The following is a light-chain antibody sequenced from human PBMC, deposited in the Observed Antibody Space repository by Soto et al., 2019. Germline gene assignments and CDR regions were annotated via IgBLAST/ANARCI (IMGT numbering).Light chain of an antibody. V-gene: IGLV4-69*01. J-gene: IGLJ3*02. CDR1: TGHSSYV. CDR3: PKGASGIQV. CDR2: LNSDGSH. Sequence: QLVLTQSPSASASLGASVKLTCTLTTGHSSYVNELNQQQPEKGPRYLMKLNSDGSHITGDVIPGRFSASSSGAERYLTICSLQYEDEADYYCPKGASGIQVFGGGTKLTVL.